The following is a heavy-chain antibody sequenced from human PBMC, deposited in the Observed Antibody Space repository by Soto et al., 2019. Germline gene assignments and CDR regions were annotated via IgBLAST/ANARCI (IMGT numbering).Heavy chain of an antibody. Sequence: GAAVKVSCRASGGTFSSYAISWVRQAHGQVLEWMGGIIPIFGTANYAQKFQGRVTITADESTSTAYMELSSLRFEDTAVYYCAREISEGYSVRPEVRFYYDSSAPFDPWGQGTLVTVSS. J-gene: IGHJ5*02. CDR1: GGTFSSYA. CDR2: IIPIFGTA. D-gene: IGHD3-22*01. V-gene: IGHV1-69*01. CDR3: AREISEGYSVRPEVRFYYDSSAPFDP.